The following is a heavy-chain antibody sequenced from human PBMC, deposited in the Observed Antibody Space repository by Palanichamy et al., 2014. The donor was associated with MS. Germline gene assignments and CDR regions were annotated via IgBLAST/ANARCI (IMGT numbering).Heavy chain of an antibody. V-gene: IGHV3-30*18. CDR2: ISYDGSNK. J-gene: IGHJ4*02. CDR1: GFTFSSYG. Sequence: QVQLVESGGGVVQPGRSLRLSCAASGFTFSSYGMHWVRQAPGKGLEWVAVISYDGSNKYYVDSMKGRFTISRDNSKNTLYLQMNSLRAEDTAVYYCAKDWVVRGVIDYWGQGTLVTVSS. CDR3: AKDWVVRGVIDY. D-gene: IGHD3-10*01.